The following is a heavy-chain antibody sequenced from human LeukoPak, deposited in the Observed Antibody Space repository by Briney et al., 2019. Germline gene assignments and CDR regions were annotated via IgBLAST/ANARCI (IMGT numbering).Heavy chain of an antibody. Sequence: GGSLRLSCAASRFTFTDYWMSWVRQVPGKGLEWVANIKRDGSEKYYVDSVKGRFTISRDNAKNSLYLQMNSLRTEDTAVYYCARGRGSWYGVYFDYWGQGTLVTVSS. J-gene: IGHJ4*02. CDR3: ARGRGSWYGVYFDY. D-gene: IGHD6-13*01. CDR2: IKRDGSEK. CDR1: RFTFTDYW. V-gene: IGHV3-7*01.